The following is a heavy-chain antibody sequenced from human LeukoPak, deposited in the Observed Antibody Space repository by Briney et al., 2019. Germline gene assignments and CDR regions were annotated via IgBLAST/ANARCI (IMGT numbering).Heavy chain of an antibody. CDR2: LSHSGSS. J-gene: IGHJ3*02. CDR3: ARARYANAWYAFDI. D-gene: IGHD2-2*01. V-gene: IGHV4-59*02. Sequence: SETLSLTCTVSGGSVSSYYWSWIRRPPGRGLEWIAYLSHSGSSDSNPSLTSRVTTLVDTSKNQFSLKLTSVTAADTAVYYCARARYANAWYAFDIWGHGTMVTVSP. CDR1: GGSVSSYY.